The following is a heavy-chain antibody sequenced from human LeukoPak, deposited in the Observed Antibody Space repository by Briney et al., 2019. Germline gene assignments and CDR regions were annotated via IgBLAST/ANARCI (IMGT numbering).Heavy chain of an antibody. J-gene: IGHJ4*02. CDR3: AEGSMRMAAAGLVDY. CDR1: GFTFSDYY. D-gene: IGHD6-13*01. CDR2: ISSSSSCT. Sequence: PGWSLRLSCEASGFTFSDYYMSWIRQAPGKGLEWVSYISSSSSCTNYADSVKGRLTISRDNAKNSLYLQMNSLRAEDTAVYYLAEGSMRMAAAGLVDYWGQGTLVTVSS. V-gene: IGHV3-11*03.